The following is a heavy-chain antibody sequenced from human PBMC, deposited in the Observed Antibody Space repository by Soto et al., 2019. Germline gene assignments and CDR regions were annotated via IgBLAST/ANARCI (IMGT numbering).Heavy chain of an antibody. D-gene: IGHD2-21*02. V-gene: IGHV4-34*01. Sequence: QVQLQQWGAGLLKPSETLSLTCAVYGGFVSSGSYYWSWIRQPPGKGLEWIGEMSHSGGSHFNPSLRSRGTISVATSTNQFSLKISSVTAADTDMYYCARVERGTATRVVEALDIWGTWTMVTVSS. CDR2: MSHSGGS. CDR3: ARVERGTATRVVEALDI. J-gene: IGHJ3*02. CDR1: GGFVSSGSYY.